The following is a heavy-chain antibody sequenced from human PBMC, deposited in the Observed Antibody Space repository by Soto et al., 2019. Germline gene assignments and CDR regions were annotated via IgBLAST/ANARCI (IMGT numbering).Heavy chain of an antibody. CDR1: GGTFSSYT. V-gene: IGHV1-69*02. D-gene: IGHD4-17*01. CDR3: ARGATVTTLGWRFDP. Sequence: QVQLVQSGAEVKKPGSSVKVSCKASGGTFSSYTISWVRQAPGQGLEWMGRIIPILGIANYAQKFQGRVTITADKSTSTAYMELSSLRSEDTAMYYCARGATVTTLGWRFDPWGQGTLVTVSS. J-gene: IGHJ5*02. CDR2: IIPILGIA.